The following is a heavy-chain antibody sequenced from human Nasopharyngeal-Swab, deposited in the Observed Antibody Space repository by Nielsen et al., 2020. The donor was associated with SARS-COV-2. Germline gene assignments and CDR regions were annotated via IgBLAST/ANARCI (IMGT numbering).Heavy chain of an antibody. J-gene: IGHJ4*02. Sequence: SETLSLTCAVYGGSFSGYYWSWIRQPPGKGLEWIGEINHSRSTNYNPSLKSRVTISVDTSKNQFSLKLSSVTAADTAVYYCARGRSSYFDYWGQGTLVTVSS. CDR3: ARGRSSYFDY. V-gene: IGHV4-34*01. CDR2: INHSRST. D-gene: IGHD6-6*01. CDR1: GGSFSGYY.